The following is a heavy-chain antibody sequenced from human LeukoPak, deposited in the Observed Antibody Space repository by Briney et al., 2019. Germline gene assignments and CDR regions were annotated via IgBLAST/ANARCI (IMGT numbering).Heavy chain of an antibody. CDR3: ARRIVLSLLGVWFDP. Sequence: SETLSLTCAVSGGSFSGYYWSWIRQPPGKGLEWIGEVNHSGSTNYNPSLKSRVTISVDTSKNHFSLKLSSVTAADTAVYYCARRIVLSLLGVWFDPWGQGTLVTVSS. CDR1: GGSFSGYY. D-gene: IGHD5-18*01. V-gene: IGHV4-34*01. J-gene: IGHJ5*02. CDR2: VNHSGST.